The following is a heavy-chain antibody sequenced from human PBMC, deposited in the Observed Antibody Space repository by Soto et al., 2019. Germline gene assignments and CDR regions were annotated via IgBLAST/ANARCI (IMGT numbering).Heavy chain of an antibody. CDR1: GFTFDDYA. CDR3: AKSLGALVALDAFDI. D-gene: IGHD1-26*01. V-gene: IGHV3-9*01. CDR2: ISWNSGSI. J-gene: IGHJ3*02. Sequence: GGSLRLSCAASGFTFDDYAMHWVRQAPGKGLEWVSGISWNSGSIGYADSVKGRFTISRDNAKNSLYLQMNSLRAEDTALYYCAKSLGALVALDAFDIWGQGTMVTV.